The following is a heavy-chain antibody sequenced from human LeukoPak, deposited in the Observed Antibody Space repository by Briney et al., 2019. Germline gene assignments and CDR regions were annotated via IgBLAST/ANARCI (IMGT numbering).Heavy chain of an antibody. Sequence: SETLSLTCTVSGGSISSYYWSWIRQPAGKGLEWIGRIYTSGSTNYNASLKSRVGMSVDTSKNQFSLKLSSVTAADTAVFYCARENSGSYREFDYWDQGTLVTVSS. CDR3: ARENSGSYREFDY. D-gene: IGHD1-26*01. J-gene: IGHJ4*02. V-gene: IGHV4-4*07. CDR1: GGSISSYY. CDR2: IYTSGST.